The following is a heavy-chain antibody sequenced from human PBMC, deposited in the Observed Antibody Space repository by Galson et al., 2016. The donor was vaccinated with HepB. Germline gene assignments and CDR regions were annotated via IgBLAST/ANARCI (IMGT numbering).Heavy chain of an antibody. D-gene: IGHD1-14*01. CDR1: GGSISSTTNW. J-gene: IGHJ4*02. V-gene: IGHV4-4*02. Sequence: SETLSLTCTVSGGSISSTTNWWSWVRQSPGQGLEWIGEIYHSGDTNYNPSLKSRATISVDTSRNQFSLSLSSVTAADTSVYYCARLVHGGTFFDSWGQGTLVTVSS. CDR3: ARLVHGGTFFDS. CDR2: IYHSGDT.